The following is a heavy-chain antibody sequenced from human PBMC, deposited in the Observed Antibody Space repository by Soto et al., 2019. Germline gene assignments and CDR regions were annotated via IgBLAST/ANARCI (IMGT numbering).Heavy chain of an antibody. J-gene: IGHJ4*02. D-gene: IGHD3-16*01. CDR1: GLSVTSASY. Sequence: SETLYLTSTVSGLSVTSASYWGWIRQAPGKGLEWIGYAYYRGGTRYNPSLKSRLTISVDTSKNQFSLSLSSVTPTDTAVYYCARDLGQGNTPAHNYFDFWGQGSLVTVSS. V-gene: IGHV4-61*01. CDR3: ARDLGQGNTPAHNYFDF. CDR2: AYYRGGT.